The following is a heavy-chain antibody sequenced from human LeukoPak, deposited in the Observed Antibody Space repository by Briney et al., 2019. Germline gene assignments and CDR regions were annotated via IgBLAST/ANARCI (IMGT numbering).Heavy chain of an antibody. J-gene: IGHJ4*02. Sequence: GGSLRLSCAASGFTFSSYEMNWVRQAPGKGLEWVSDISSSGSSIYYADSVKGRFTISRDNAKNSLYLQMNSLRDEDTAVYYCARVERFGDRRAHFGIDYWGQGTLVTVSS. V-gene: IGHV3-48*03. CDR2: ISSSGSSI. D-gene: IGHD3-10*01. CDR1: GFTFSSYE. CDR3: ARVERFGDRRAHFGIDY.